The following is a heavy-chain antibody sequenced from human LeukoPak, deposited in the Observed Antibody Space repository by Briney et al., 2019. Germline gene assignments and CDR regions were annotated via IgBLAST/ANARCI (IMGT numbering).Heavy chain of an antibody. CDR3: ARALEDIVVVVAGFDP. J-gene: IGHJ5*02. D-gene: IGHD2-15*01. CDR1: GYTFTGYY. V-gene: IGHV1-2*02. CDR2: INPNGGGT. Sequence: ASVKVSCKASGYTFTGYYMHWVRQAPGQGLEWMGWINPNGGGTNYAQKFQGRVTMTRDTSISTAYMELSRLRSDDTAVYYCARALEDIVVVVAGFDPWGQGTLVTVSS.